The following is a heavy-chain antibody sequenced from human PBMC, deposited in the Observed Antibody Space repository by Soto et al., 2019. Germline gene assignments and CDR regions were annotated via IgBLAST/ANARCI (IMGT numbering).Heavy chain of an antibody. Sequence: SVKVSCKASGGTFISYAISWVRQAPGQGLEWMGGIIPIFGTANYAQKFQGRVTITADESTSTAYMELSSLRSEDTAVYYCARVTSIAARPVFDYWGQGTLVTVSS. CDR2: IIPIFGTA. D-gene: IGHD6-6*01. J-gene: IGHJ4*02. CDR3: ARVTSIAARPVFDY. CDR1: GGTFISYA. V-gene: IGHV1-69*13.